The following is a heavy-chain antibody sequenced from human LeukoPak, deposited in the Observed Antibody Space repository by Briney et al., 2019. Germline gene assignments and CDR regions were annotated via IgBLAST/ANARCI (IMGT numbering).Heavy chain of an antibody. J-gene: IGHJ5*02. V-gene: IGHV1-2*02. Sequence: GASVKVSCKASGYTFTDYYMHWVRQAPGQGLEWMGWINPNSGGTNYAQKFQDRVTMTRDTSINTAYVELNRLTSDDTAVYYCARFGSSDGYNYPWGQGTLVTVSS. CDR1: GYTFTDYY. CDR3: ARFGSSDGYNYP. D-gene: IGHD5-24*01. CDR2: INPNSGGT.